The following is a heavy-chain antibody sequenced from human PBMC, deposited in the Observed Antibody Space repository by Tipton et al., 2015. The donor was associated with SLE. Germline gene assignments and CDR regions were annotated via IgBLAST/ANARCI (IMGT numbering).Heavy chain of an antibody. D-gene: IGHD3-3*01. CDR2: ITASGGNT. Sequence: GSLRLSCAASGFTFSNYAMSWVRQAPGKGLEWVSAITASGGNTYYADCVKGRFTISRDNSKKTLFLQMNSLRAEDTAVYYCAGTDFWGGYYAGGRYFFDHWGQGILVTVSS. CDR3: AGTDFWGGYYAGGRYFFDH. V-gene: IGHV3-23*01. J-gene: IGHJ4*02. CDR1: GFTFSNYA.